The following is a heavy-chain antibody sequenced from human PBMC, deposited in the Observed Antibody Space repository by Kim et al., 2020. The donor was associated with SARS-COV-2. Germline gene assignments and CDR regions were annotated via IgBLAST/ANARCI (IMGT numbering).Heavy chain of an antibody. J-gene: IGHJ6*02. Sequence: GGSLRLSCAASGFTFSSYWMSWVRQAPGKGLEWVANIKQDGSEKYYVDSVKGRFTISRDNAKNSLYLQMNSLRAEDTAVYYCARDPRSLTVNYYYYGMDVWGQGTTVTVSS. CDR2: IKQDGSEK. CDR1: GFTFSSYW. D-gene: IGHD4-4*01. CDR3: ARDPRSLTVNYYYYGMDV. V-gene: IGHV3-7*01.